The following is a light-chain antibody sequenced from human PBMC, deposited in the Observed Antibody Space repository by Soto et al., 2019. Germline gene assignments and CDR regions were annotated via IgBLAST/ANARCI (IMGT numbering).Light chain of an antibody. V-gene: IGLV3-21*04. CDR2: DDS. CDR1: NIGSKT. J-gene: IGLJ2*01. CDR3: QVWDSSLSGVV. Sequence: SYELTQPPSVSEAPGKTARITCGGNNIGSKTVNWYQQKPGQAPVVVIYDDSDRPSGIPERFSGSNSGNTAALTISRVEAGDEADYYCQVWDSSLSGVVFGGGTKLTVL.